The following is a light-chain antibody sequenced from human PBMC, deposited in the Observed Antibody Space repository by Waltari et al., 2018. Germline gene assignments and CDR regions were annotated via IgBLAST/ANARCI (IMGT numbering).Light chain of an antibody. CDR2: HAS. CDR1: QSVGRF. V-gene: IGKV3-20*01. Sequence: EIVLTQSPSTLSLSPGERATLSCRASQSVGRFLAWYQQKPGQAPRLLIYHASIRATGIPDRFSGSGSGTDFSFTISGLEPEDFAVYYCQKKVNLPAKFGQGTKVEIK. J-gene: IGKJ1*01. CDR3: QKKVNLPAK.